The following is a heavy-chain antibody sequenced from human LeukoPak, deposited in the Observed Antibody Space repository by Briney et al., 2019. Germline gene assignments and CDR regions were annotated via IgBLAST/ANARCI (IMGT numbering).Heavy chain of an antibody. Sequence: QSGGSLRLSCTASGFIFSSFWMSWVRQAPGKGLEWVANIKPDGSLQFYGDSVKGRFTISRDNAKNSLYLQMNNLRAEDTALYYCATSYDSSGCDWGQGTLVTVSS. CDR1: GFIFSSFW. J-gene: IGHJ4*02. CDR3: ATSYDSSGCD. CDR2: IKPDGSLQ. V-gene: IGHV3-7*01. D-gene: IGHD3-22*01.